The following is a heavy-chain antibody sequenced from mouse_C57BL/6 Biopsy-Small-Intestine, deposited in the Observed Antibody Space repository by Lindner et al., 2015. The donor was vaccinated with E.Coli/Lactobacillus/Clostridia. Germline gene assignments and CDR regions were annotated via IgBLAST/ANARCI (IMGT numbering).Heavy chain of an antibody. CDR3: ARHYYGSGYDWYFDV. CDR2: IFPGDGET. V-gene: IGHV1-80*01. Sequence: VQLQESGAELVKPGASVEISCKASGYAFSSYWMNWVKQRPGKGLEWVGQIFPGDGETNYNGKFKGKATLTADKSSSTAYMLLSSLTSEDSAVYFCARHYYGSGYDWYFDVWGTGTTVTVSS. D-gene: IGHD1-1*01. J-gene: IGHJ1*03. CDR1: GYAFSSYW.